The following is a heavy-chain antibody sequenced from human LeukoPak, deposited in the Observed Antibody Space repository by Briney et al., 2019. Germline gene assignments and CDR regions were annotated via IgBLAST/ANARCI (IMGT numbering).Heavy chain of an antibody. CDR2: TSYDGGNK. V-gene: IGHV3-30*04. Sequence: PGRSLRLSCAASGFTFSSYAMHWVRQAPGTGLEWVALTSYDGGNKYYADSVQGRFTISRDNSKNTLHLQMNSLRPEDTAVYYCARTTYYCGSGSYRFDYWGQGTLVTVSS. CDR1: GFTFSSYA. D-gene: IGHD3-10*01. CDR3: ARTTYYCGSGSYRFDY. J-gene: IGHJ4*02.